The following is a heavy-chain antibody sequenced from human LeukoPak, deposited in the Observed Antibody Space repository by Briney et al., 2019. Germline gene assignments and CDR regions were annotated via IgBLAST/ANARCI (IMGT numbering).Heavy chain of an antibody. D-gene: IGHD5-24*01. CDR2: INAGNGNT. CDR3: ARPSRWLQCLYFDY. CDR1: GYTFTSYA. J-gene: IGHJ4*02. V-gene: IGHV1-3*01. Sequence: GASVKVSCKASGYTFTSYAMHWVRQAPGQRLEWMGWINAGNGNTKYSQKFQGRVTITRDTSASTAYMELSSLRSEDTAVYYCARPSRWLQCLYFDYWGQGTLVTVSS.